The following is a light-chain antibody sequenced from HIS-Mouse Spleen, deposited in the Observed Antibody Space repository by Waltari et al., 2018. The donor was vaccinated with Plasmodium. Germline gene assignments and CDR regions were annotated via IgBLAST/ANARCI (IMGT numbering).Light chain of an antibody. V-gene: IGKV3-20*01. CDR1: QSVSSSY. Sequence: EIVLTQSPGTLSLSPGERATLSCRARQSVSSSYLAWYQQKPGQAPRPLIYGASSRATGSPDRFSGSGSGTDFTLTISRLEPEDCAVYYCQQYGSSPRTFGQGTKVEI. CDR3: QQYGSSPRT. J-gene: IGKJ1*01. CDR2: GAS.